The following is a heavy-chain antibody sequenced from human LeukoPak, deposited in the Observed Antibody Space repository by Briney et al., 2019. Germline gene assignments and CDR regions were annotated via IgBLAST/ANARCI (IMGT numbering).Heavy chain of an antibody. D-gene: IGHD3-10*01. V-gene: IGHV3-74*01. CDR2: IESDGLT. Sequence: GGSLRLSCAASGFTFSSYWMHWVRQIPGKGLMWVSRIESDGLTLYADSVRDRFTIFRDNGKNTIYLQMNSLRVDDTAIYYCAKAATYFYGSVTYDWFESWGQGTLVTVSS. J-gene: IGHJ5*01. CDR3: AKAATYFYGSVTYDWFES. CDR1: GFTFSSYW.